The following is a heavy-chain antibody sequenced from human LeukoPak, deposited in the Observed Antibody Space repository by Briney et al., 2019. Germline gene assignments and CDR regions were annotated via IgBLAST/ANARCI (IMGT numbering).Heavy chain of an antibody. J-gene: IGHJ5*02. CDR1: GYTFTSYG. CDR2: ISAYNGNT. V-gene: IGHV1-18*01. Sequence: GASVKVSCKASGYTFTSYGISWLRQAPGQGLEWMGWISAYNGNTNYAQKLQGRVTMTTDTSTSTAYMELRSLRSDDTAVYYCARASSLWFGNWFDPWGQGTLVTVSS. CDR3: ARASSLWFGNWFDP. D-gene: IGHD3-10*01.